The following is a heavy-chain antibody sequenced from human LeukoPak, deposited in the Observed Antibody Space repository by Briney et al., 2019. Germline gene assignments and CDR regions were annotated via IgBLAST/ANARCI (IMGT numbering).Heavy chain of an antibody. J-gene: IGHJ3*02. Sequence: SETLSLTCTVSGGSISSYYWSWMRQPPGKGLEWIGYISYSGTTNYNPSLKSRVTISVDTSKNQFSLKLSSVTAADTAVYYCARDRIWELNAFDIWGQGTMVTVSS. V-gene: IGHV4-59*12. CDR3: ARDRIWELNAFDI. CDR1: GGSISSYY. D-gene: IGHD1-26*01. CDR2: ISYSGTT.